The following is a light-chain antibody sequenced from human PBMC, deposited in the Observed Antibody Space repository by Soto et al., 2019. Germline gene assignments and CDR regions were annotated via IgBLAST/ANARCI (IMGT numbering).Light chain of an antibody. J-gene: IGKJ4*01. Sequence: DIQMTQSPSTLSASVGDRVTIPCRARQTIRSWLAWYQQKPGKAPKLLIFDASSLESGTPSRFSGRRSGTQFTLTINGLQPDDFATYYCQQYDNSKPLTFGGGTKVDIK. V-gene: IGKV1-5*01. CDR2: DAS. CDR3: QQYDNSKPLT. CDR1: QTIRSW.